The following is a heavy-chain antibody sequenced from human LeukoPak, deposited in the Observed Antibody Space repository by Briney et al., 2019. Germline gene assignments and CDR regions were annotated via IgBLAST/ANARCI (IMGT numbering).Heavy chain of an antibody. J-gene: IGHJ3*02. Sequence: SETLSLTCTVSGVSISRSDCWSWIRQAPGKGLEWVGYIHYTGATYYNPSLKSRLTLSLDTSKNQFSLKLSSVTAADTAVYYCAREVDVPSTSDGFDIWGQGTVVTVSS. CDR3: AREVDVPSTSDGFDI. CDR2: IHYTGAT. V-gene: IGHV4-31*03. CDR1: GVSISRSDC. D-gene: IGHD3-10*02.